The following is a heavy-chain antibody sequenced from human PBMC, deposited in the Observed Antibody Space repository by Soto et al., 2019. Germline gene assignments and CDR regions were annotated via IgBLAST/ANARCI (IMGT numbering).Heavy chain of an antibody. D-gene: IGHD6-19*01. V-gene: IGHV3-30*18. CDR2: VSHDGRNT. J-gene: IGHJ4*02. CDR1: GFTFSDYA. Sequence: VQLVESGGGVVQPGRSLRLSCAASGFTFSDYAMHWVRQAPGKGLEWVAVVSHDGRNTHYADSVKGRFTISRDSSKNTVSLEMTRLRAEDTAVYSCAKGGRQWLVTSAFNYWGQGALVTVSS. CDR3: AKGGRQWLVTSAFNY.